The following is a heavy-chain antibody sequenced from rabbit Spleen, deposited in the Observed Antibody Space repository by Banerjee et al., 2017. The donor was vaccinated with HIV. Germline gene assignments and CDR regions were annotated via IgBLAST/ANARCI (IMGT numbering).Heavy chain of an antibody. D-gene: IGHD1-1*01. J-gene: IGHJ6*01. Sequence: QEQLEESGGDLVKPGASLTLTCTASGVSFSGSSYMCWVRQAPGKGLEWIACIEGGSSSFTYFASWAKGRFTISKASSTTVTLQMSSLTAADTATYFCARDTSSSFSSYGMDLWGPGTLVTVS. CDR1: GVSFSGSSY. CDR3: ARDTSSSFSSYGMDL. CDR2: IEGGSSSFT. V-gene: IGHV1S45*01.